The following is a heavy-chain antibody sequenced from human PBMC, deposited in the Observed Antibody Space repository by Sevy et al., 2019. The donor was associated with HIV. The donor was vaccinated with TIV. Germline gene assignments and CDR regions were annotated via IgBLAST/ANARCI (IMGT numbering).Heavy chain of an antibody. V-gene: IGHV3-7*01. CDR2: IKQDGSEK. J-gene: IGHJ3*02. CDR1: GFTFSSYW. Sequence: GGSLRLSCAASGFTFSSYWMSWVRQAPGKGLEWVANIKQDGSEKYYVDSVKGRFTISRDNAKNSLYLQMNSLRAEDTAVYYCAGGRCYNYIWGSYLACDAFDIWGQGTMVTVSS. CDR3: AGGRCYNYIWGSYLACDAFDI. D-gene: IGHD3-16*02.